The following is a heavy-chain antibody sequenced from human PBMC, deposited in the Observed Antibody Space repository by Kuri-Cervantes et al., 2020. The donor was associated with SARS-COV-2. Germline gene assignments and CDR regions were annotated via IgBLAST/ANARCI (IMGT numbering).Heavy chain of an antibody. CDR3: ARGHVGYRSSPVYYYYMDV. J-gene: IGHJ6*03. CDR2: INPNSGGT. CDR1: GYTFTGYY. Sequence: ASVKVSCKASGYTFTGYYMHWVRQAPGQGLEWMGWINPNSGGTNYAQKFQGWVTMTRDTSISIAYMELSSLRSEDTAVYYCARGHVGYRSSPVYYYYMDVWGKGTTVTVSS. D-gene: IGHD6-6*01. V-gene: IGHV1-2*04.